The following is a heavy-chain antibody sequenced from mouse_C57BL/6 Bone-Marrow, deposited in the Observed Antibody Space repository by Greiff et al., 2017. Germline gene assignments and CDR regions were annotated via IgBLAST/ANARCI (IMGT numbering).Heavy chain of an antibody. Sequence: EVQLQQSGAELVRPGASVKLSCTASGFNFKDDYMHWVKQRPEQGLEWIGWIDPENGDTEYASKFQGKATITAATSSNTAYLQLSSLTSEDTAVYYCTTEYYGSYWGQGTTLTVSS. CDR3: TTEYYGSY. V-gene: IGHV14-4*01. CDR1: GFNFKDDY. D-gene: IGHD1-1*01. J-gene: IGHJ2*01. CDR2: IDPENGDT.